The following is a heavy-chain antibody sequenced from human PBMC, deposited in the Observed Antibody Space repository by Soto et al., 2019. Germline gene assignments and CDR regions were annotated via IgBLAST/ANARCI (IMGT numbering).Heavy chain of an antibody. CDR1: GFTFSSYS. V-gene: IGHV3-21*01. CDR3: ARDPRTYDYGAIGGFDY. D-gene: IGHD4-17*01. CDR2: ISSSSSYI. J-gene: IGHJ4*02. Sequence: PGGSLRLSCAASGFTFSSYSMNWVRQAPGKGLEWVSSISSSSSYIYYADSVKGRFTISRDNAKNSLCLQMNSLRAEDTAVYYCARDPRTYDYGAIGGFDYWGQGTLVTVSS.